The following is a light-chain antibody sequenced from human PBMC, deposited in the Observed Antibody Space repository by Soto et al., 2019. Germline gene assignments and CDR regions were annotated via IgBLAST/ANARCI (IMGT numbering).Light chain of an antibody. Sequence: EIVLTQSPATLSLSPGERATLSCRASQSVNINLAWYQQRPGQAPRLLIYAASTRATGVPDRFSGSGSGTEFTLTISSLQPEDFAVHYWHQYSSWPYTFGQGTKVERK. CDR1: QSVNIN. V-gene: IGKV3-15*01. CDR2: AAS. CDR3: HQYSSWPYT. J-gene: IGKJ2*01.